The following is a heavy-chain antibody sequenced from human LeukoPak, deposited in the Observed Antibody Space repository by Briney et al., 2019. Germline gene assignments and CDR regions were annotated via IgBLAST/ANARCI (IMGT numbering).Heavy chain of an antibody. CDR2: IGSSDTTI. D-gene: IGHD5-18*01. CDR1: GLTFSSYS. Sequence: GGSLRLSCAASGLTFSSYSMNWVRQAPGKGLEWISFIGSSDTTISYADSVQGRFTISRDNAKNSLYLQMNSLRDEDTAVYYCAKGVDTAMVVMYYFDYWGQGTLVTVSS. J-gene: IGHJ4*02. V-gene: IGHV3-48*02. CDR3: AKGVDTAMVVMYYFDY.